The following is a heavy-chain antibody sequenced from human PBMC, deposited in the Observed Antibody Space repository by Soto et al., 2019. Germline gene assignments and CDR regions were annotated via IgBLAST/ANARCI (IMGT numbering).Heavy chain of an antibody. CDR2: ISPWKGNT. Sequence: ASVKVSCKASGYNFMPYGVNWVRQAPGQGLEWMGWISPWKGNTNYAQSFQGRVTMTTDTSTSTAYMELRSLTSDDTAVYYCARDLDPSGSYYTDYWGPGTLVTVSS. V-gene: IGHV1-18*04. CDR1: GYNFMPYG. D-gene: IGHD3-10*01. CDR3: ARDLDPSGSYYTDY. J-gene: IGHJ4*02.